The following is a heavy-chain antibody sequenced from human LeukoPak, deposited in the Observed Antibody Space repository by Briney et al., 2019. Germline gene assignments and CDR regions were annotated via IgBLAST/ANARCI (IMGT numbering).Heavy chain of an antibody. Sequence: PSETLSLTCAVYGGSFSGYYWSWIRQPPGKGLEWIGEINHSGSTNYNPSLKSRVTISVDTSKNQFSLKLSSVTAADTAVYYCARAGYGSGSYYNFYYYYYMDVWGKGTTVTISS. V-gene: IGHV4-34*01. CDR3: ARAGYGSGSYYNFYYYYYMDV. D-gene: IGHD3-10*01. CDR1: GGSFSGYY. CDR2: INHSGST. J-gene: IGHJ6*03.